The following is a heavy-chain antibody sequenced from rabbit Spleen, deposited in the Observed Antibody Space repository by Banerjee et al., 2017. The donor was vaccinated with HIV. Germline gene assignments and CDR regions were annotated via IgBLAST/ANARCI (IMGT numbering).Heavy chain of an antibody. V-gene: IGHV1S40*01. Sequence: QSLEESGGDLVKPGASLTLTCTASGFDLSSYYYMYWVRQAPGKGLEWIGTIYTGGSGGIYYANWAKGRFTISKTSSTTVTLQMTSLTAADTATYFCARDLAGSIGYGSDLWGPGTLVTVS. CDR1: GFDLSSYYY. CDR2: IYTGGSGGI. J-gene: IGHJ6*01. CDR3: ARDLAGSIGYGSDL. D-gene: IGHD6-1*01.